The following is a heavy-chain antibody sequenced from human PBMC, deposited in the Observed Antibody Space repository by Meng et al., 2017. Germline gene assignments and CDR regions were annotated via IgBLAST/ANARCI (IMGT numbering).Heavy chain of an antibody. CDR3: ARGTGSSWFDP. Sequence: QVQLGQSGAEVEKPGASVKVSCKASGYTFTSYTIHWVRQAPGQSLAWMGWIKSANGDAKYSQKFQGRLTLTRDTSASTAYLELSSLTFEDTAVYYCARGTGSSWFDPWGQGTLVTVSS. V-gene: IGHV1-3*01. D-gene: IGHD6-13*01. J-gene: IGHJ5*02. CDR1: GYTFTSYT. CDR2: IKSANGDA.